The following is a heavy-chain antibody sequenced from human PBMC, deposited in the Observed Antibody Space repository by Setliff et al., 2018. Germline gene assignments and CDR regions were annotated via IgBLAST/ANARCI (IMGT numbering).Heavy chain of an antibody. J-gene: IGHJ4*02. CDR1: GYTFDDYG. CDR2: ISPHTGNT. D-gene: IGHD2-2*01. Sequence: GASVKVSCKTSGYTFDDYGIAWVRQAPGQGLEWMGWISPHTGNTYYAQKLHDRVTLTTDTSTSTAYMELRSLGTDDTAVYYCSRLVRYCTTTTCQRASGGEFWGQGTLVTVSS. V-gene: IGHV1-18*01. CDR3: SRLVRYCTTTTCQRASGGEF.